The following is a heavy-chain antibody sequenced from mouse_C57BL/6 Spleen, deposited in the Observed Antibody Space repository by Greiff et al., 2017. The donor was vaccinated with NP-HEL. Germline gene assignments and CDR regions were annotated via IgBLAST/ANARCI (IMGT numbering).Heavy chain of an antibody. CDR3: ARSGYDYDDAMDY. CDR2: INPSTGGT. J-gene: IGHJ4*01. D-gene: IGHD2-4*01. CDR1: GYSFTGYY. Sequence: VQLKESGPELVKPGASVKISCKASGYSFTGYYMHWVKQSSEKSLEWIGEINPSTGGTSYNQKFKGKATLTVDKSSSTAYMQLKSLTSEDSAVYYCARSGYDYDDAMDYWGQGTSVTVSS. V-gene: IGHV1-43*01.